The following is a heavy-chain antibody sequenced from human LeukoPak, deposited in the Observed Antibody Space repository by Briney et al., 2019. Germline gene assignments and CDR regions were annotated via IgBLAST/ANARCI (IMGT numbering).Heavy chain of an antibody. CDR3: ARAARFLAVNPHDY. J-gene: IGHJ4*02. V-gene: IGHV3-20*04. D-gene: IGHD3-3*01. CDR2: INWNGGST. CDR1: GFTFSSYS. Sequence: PGGSLRLSCAASGFTFSSYSMNWVRQAPGKGLEWVSGINWNGGSTGYADSVKGRFTISRDNAKNSLYLQMNSLRAEDTALYYCARAARFLAVNPHDYWGQGTLVTVSS.